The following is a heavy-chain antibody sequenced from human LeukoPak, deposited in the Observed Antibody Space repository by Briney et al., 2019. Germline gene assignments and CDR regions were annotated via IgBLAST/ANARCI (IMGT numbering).Heavy chain of an antibody. CDR1: GFTFSRYE. D-gene: IGHD3-10*02. J-gene: IGHJ6*04. CDR3: AELGITMIGGV. CDR2: ISSSGSTI. Sequence: GGSLRLSCAASGFTFSRYEMNWVRQAPGKGLEGVSYISSSGSTIYYADSVKGRFTISRDNAKNSLYLQMNSLRAEDTAVYYCAELGITMIGGVWGKGTTVTISS. V-gene: IGHV3-48*03.